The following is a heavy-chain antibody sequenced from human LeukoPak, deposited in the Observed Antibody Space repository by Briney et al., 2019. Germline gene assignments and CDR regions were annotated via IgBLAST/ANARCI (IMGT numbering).Heavy chain of an antibody. CDR2: IRYDGGNK. CDR3: AKDTRATVTTGNWFDP. CDR1: GFTFSSYG. Sequence: GGSLRPSCAASGFTFSSYGMHWVRQAPGKGLEWVAFIRYDGGNKYYADSVKGRFTISRDNSKNMLYLQMNSLRAEDTAMYYCAKDTRATVTTGNWFDPWGQGTLVTVSS. V-gene: IGHV3-30*02. J-gene: IGHJ5*02. D-gene: IGHD4-17*01.